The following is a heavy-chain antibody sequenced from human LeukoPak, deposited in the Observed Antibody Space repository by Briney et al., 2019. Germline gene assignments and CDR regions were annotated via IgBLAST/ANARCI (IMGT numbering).Heavy chain of an antibody. V-gene: IGHV1-2*02. J-gene: IGHJ4*02. CDR1: GYTFTGYY. CDR3: ARSAESSSWVEFDY. D-gene: IGHD6-13*01. Sequence: ASVKVSRKASGYTFTGYYMHWVRQAPGPGLEWMGWINPNSGGTNYAQKFQVSGTMTRDMSISTAYMELSRLRSDDTAVYYCARSAESSSWVEFDYWGQGTLVTVSS. CDR2: INPNSGGT.